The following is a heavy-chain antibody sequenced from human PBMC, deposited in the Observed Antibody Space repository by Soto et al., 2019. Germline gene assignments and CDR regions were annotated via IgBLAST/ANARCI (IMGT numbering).Heavy chain of an antibody. V-gene: IGHV1-69*04. D-gene: IGHD4-4*01. CDR3: ARDRTTVTTSFWFDP. CDR2: IIPILGIA. Sequence: SVKVSCKASGGTFSSYTISWVRQAPGQGLEWMGRIIPILGIASYAQKFQGRVTITADKSTSTAYMELSSLRSEDTAVYYCARDRTTVTTSFWFDPWGQGTLVTVSS. J-gene: IGHJ5*02. CDR1: GGTFSSYT.